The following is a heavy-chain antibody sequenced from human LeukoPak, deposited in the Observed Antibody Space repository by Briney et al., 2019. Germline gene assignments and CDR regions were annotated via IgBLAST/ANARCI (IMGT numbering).Heavy chain of an antibody. V-gene: IGHV3-21*01. J-gene: IGHJ4*02. CDR1: GFTFSSYS. Sequence: GGSLRLSCAASGFTFSSYSMNWVRQAPGKGLEWVSSISSSSSYIYYADSVKGRFTISRDNSKNTLYLQMNSLRAEDTAVYYCARDSGWYLDYWGQGTLVTVSS. CDR2: ISSSSSYI. D-gene: IGHD6-19*01. CDR3: ARDSGWYLDY.